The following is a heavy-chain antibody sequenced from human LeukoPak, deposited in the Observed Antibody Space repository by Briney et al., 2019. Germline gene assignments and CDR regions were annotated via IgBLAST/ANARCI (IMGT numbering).Heavy chain of an antibody. Sequence: SETLSLTCTVSGYSISSGYYWGWIRQPPGKGLEWIGSIYHSGSTYYNPSLKSRVTISVDTSKNQFSLKLSSVTAADTAVYYSARTLYSYGETYFDYWGQGTLVTVSS. D-gene: IGHD5-18*01. V-gene: IGHV4-38-2*02. CDR1: GYSISSGYY. J-gene: IGHJ4*02. CDR2: IYHSGST. CDR3: ARTLYSYGETYFDY.